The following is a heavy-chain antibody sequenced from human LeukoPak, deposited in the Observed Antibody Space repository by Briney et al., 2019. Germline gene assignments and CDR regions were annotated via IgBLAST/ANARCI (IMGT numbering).Heavy chain of an antibody. Sequence: SETLSLTCTVSGGSISSYYWSWIRQPPGKGLEWIGYIYYSGSPNYNPSLKSRVTISVDASKNQFSLKLSSVTAADTAVYYCARVRSLGYGDYADFDYWGPGTLVTVSS. J-gene: IGHJ4*02. D-gene: IGHD4-17*01. CDR2: IYYSGSP. CDR1: GGSISSYY. V-gene: IGHV4-59*01. CDR3: ARVRSLGYGDYADFDY.